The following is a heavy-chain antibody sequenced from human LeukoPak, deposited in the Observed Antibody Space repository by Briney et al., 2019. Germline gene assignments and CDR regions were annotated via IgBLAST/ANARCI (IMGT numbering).Heavy chain of an antibody. V-gene: IGHV4-39*01. Sequence: PSETLSLTCTVSGGPISSSSYYWGWIRQPPGKGLEWIGSIYYSGSTYYNPSLKSRVTISVDTSKNQFSLELSSVTAADTAVYYCANSANYGGNSGYFDCWGQGTLVTVSS. CDR2: IYYSGST. D-gene: IGHD4-23*01. J-gene: IGHJ4*02. CDR1: GGPISSSSYY. CDR3: ANSANYGGNSGYFDC.